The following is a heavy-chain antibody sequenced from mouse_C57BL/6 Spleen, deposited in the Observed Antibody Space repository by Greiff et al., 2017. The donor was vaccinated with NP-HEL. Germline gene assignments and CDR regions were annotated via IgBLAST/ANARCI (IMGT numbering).Heavy chain of an antibody. CDR2: ISYDGSN. V-gene: IGHV3-6*01. D-gene: IGHD3-1*01. CDR3: ASKGLGFDY. CDR1: GYSITSGYY. Sequence: EVQLVESGPGLVKPSQSLSLTCSVTGYSITSGYYWNWIRQFPGNKLEWMGYISYDGSNNYNPSLKNRISITRDTSKNQFFLKLNSVTTEDTATYYCASKGLGFDYWGQGTTLTVSS. J-gene: IGHJ2*01.